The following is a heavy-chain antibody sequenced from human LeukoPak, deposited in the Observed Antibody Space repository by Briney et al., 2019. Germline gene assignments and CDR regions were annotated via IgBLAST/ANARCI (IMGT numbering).Heavy chain of an antibody. D-gene: IGHD5-12*01. CDR1: GASFSNGGYY. CDR2: IYHSGSV. V-gene: IGHV4-31*03. Sequence: TLSLTCTVTGASFSNGGYYWTWLRQHPGKGLQWIGYIYHSGSVYYNPSLKSRVTISVDPSKNQFFLKLTSVTAADTAVYYCARDRAGGDIVLEYWGQGTLVTVSS. J-gene: IGHJ4*02. CDR3: ARDRAGGDIVLEY.